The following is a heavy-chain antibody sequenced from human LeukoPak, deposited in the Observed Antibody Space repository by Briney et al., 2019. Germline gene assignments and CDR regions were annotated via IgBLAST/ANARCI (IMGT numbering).Heavy chain of an antibody. CDR3: ARGRLLRYFDWLSPAPYYFDY. CDR2: MNSNSGNT. D-gene: IGHD3-9*01. V-gene: IGHV1-8*01. J-gene: IGHJ4*02. Sequence: ASVKVSCKASGYTFTSYDINWVRQATGQGLEWMGWMNSNSGNTGYAQKFQGRVTMTRNTSISTAYMELSSLRSEDTAVYYCARGRLLRYFDWLSPAPYYFDYWGQGTLVTVSS. CDR1: GYTFTSYD.